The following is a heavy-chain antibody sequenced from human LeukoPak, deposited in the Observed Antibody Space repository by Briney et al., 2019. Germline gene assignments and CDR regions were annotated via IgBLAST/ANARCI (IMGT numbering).Heavy chain of an antibody. CDR1: GGSISSGGYS. D-gene: IGHD6-13*01. J-gene: IGHJ4*02. CDR2: IYHSGST. CDR3: ARVDIAAASGIDY. Sequence: SVTLSLTCAVSGGSISSGGYSWSWIRQPPGKGLEWIGYIYHSGSTYYNPSLKSRVTISVDRSKNQFSLKLSSVTAADTAVYYCARVDIAAASGIDYWGQGTLVTASS. V-gene: IGHV4-30-2*01.